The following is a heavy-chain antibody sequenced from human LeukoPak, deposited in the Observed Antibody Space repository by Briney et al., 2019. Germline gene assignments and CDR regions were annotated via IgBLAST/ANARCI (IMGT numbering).Heavy chain of an antibody. CDR2: IRYDGGNK. CDR1: GFTFSSYG. Sequence: HPGGSLRLSCAASGFTFSSYGMHWVRQAPGKGLEWVAFIRYDGGNKYYADSVKGRFTISRDNSKNTLYLQMNSLRAEDTAVYYCAKALLRFLEWTFDHWGQGTLVTVSS. CDR3: AKALLRFLEWTFDH. D-gene: IGHD3-3*01. V-gene: IGHV3-30*02. J-gene: IGHJ5*02.